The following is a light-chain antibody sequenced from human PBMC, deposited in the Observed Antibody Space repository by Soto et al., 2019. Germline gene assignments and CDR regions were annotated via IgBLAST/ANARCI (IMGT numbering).Light chain of an antibody. CDR3: QKYDSVPLT. Sequence: DIQMTQSPSSLSASVGDSVTFTCRASQGISTYLAWYQHKPGKVPKLLIYAASTLQSGVPSRFSGSGSGTDFTLTISSLQPEDDATYYCQKYDSVPLTFGGGTKVEIE. CDR1: QGISTY. CDR2: AAS. J-gene: IGKJ4*01. V-gene: IGKV1-27*01.